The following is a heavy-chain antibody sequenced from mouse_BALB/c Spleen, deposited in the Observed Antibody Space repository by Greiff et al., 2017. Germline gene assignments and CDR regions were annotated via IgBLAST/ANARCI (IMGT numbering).Heavy chain of an antibody. CDR1: GFTFSSFG. D-gene: IGHD1-2*01. V-gene: IGHV5-17*02. CDR3: ARWGTTAPYYSMDY. J-gene: IGHJ4*01. CDR2: ISSGSSTI. Sequence: DVKLVESGGGLVQPGGSRKLSCAASGFTFSSFGMHWVRQAPEKGLEWVAYISSGSSTIYYADTVKGRFTISRDNPKNTLFLQMTSLRSEDTAMYYCARWGTTAPYYSMDYWGQGTSVTVSS.